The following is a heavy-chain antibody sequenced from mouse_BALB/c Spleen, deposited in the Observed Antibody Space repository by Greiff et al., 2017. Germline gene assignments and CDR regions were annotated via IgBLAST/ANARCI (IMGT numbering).Heavy chain of an antibody. CDR1: GFTFSSYA. Sequence: VMLVESGGGLVKPGGSLKLSCAASGFTFSSYAMSWVRQTPEKRLEWVATISSGGSYTYYPDSVKGRFTISRDNAKNTLYLQMSSLRSEDTAMYYCARHEGLNYFDYWGQGTTLTVSS. V-gene: IGHV5-9-3*01. J-gene: IGHJ2*01. CDR3: ARHEGLNYFDY. CDR2: ISSGGSYT.